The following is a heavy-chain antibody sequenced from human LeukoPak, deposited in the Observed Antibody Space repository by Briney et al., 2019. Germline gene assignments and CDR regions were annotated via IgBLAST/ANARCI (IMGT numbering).Heavy chain of an antibody. D-gene: IGHD3-10*02. CDR1: GGSFSGYY. Sequence: SETLSLTCAVYGGSFSGYYWSWIRQPPGKGLEWIGEINHSGSTNYNPSLKSRVTISVDTSKNQLSLKLSSVTAADTAVYYCAELGITMIGGVWGKGTTVTISS. J-gene: IGHJ6*04. CDR3: AELGITMIGGV. V-gene: IGHV4-34*01. CDR2: INHSGST.